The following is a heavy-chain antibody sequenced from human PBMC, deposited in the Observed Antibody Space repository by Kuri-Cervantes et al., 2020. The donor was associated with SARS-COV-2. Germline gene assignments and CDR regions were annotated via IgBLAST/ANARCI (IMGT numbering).Heavy chain of an antibody. J-gene: IGHJ6*03. CDR2: IYSGST. CDR3: ARATMGDYYYMDV. CDR1: GGSISSHY. V-gene: IGHV4-59*11. Sequence: GSLRLSCTVSGGSISSHYWSWIRQPPGKGLEWIGYIYSGSTNYNPSLKSRDTISVDTSKNQFSLKLSSVTAADTAVYYCARATMGDYYYMDVWGKGTTVTVSS. D-gene: IGHD3-10*01.